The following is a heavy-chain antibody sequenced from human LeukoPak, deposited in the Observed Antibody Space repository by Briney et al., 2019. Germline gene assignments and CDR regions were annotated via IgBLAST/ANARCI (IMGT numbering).Heavy chain of an antibody. CDR2: ISHSGST. V-gene: IGHV4-34*01. D-gene: IGHD6-13*01. CDR1: GGSFSGYY. CDR3: ARGSIAAAGPFDP. Sequence: NPSETLSLTCAVYGGSFSGYYWSWIRQPPGKGLEWIGEISHSGSTNYNPSLKSRVTISVDTPKNQFSLKLSSVTAADTAVYYCARGSIAAAGPFDPWGQGTLVTVSS. J-gene: IGHJ5*02.